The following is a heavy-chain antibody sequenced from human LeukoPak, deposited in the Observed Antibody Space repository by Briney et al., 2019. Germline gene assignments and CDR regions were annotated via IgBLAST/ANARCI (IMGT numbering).Heavy chain of an antibody. CDR1: GYTFTGYY. J-gene: IGHJ4*02. V-gene: IGHV1-2*02. CDR2: INPNSGGT. D-gene: IGHD3-22*01. Sequence: ASVKVSCKASGYTFTGYYMHWVRQPPGQGLEWMGWINPNSGGTNYAQKFQGRVTMTRDTSISTAYMELSRLRSDDTAVYYCARDYYDSSGYDFDYWGQGTLVTVSS. CDR3: ARDYYDSSGYDFDY.